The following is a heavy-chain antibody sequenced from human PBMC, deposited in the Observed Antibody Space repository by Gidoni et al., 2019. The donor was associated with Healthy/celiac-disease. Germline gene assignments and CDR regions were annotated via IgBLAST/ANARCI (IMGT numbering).Heavy chain of an antibody. D-gene: IGHD6-13*01. CDR1: GFTFSNAW. CDR2: IKSKTDGGTT. J-gene: IGHJ4*02. CDR3: TTEDQYSTSQYSSSWYFDY. V-gene: IGHV3-15*07. Sequence: AASGFTFSNAWMTWVRQAPGKGLEWVGRIKSKTDGGTTDYAAPVKGRFTISRDDSKNTLYLQMNSLKTEDTAVYYCTTEDQYSTSQYSSSWYFDYWGQGTLVTVSS.